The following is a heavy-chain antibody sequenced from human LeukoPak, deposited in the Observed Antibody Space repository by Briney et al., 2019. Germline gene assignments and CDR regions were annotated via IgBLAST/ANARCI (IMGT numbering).Heavy chain of an antibody. CDR2: IIPIFGTA. CDR1: GYTFTSYA. V-gene: IGHV1-69*06. CDR3: ARSDCSGGSCYWFPFDY. D-gene: IGHD2-15*01. Sequence: SVKVSCKASGYTFTSYAISWVRQAPGQGLEWMGGIIPIFGTANYAQKFQGRVTITADKSTSTAYMELSSLRSEDTAVYYCARSDCSGGSCYWFPFDYWGQGTLVTVSS. J-gene: IGHJ4*02.